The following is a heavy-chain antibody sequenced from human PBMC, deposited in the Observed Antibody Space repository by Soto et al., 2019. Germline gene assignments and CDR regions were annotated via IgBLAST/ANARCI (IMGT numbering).Heavy chain of an antibody. Sequence: ASETLSLTCAVYGGSFSGYYGSWIRQHPGKGLEWIGEINHSGSTNYNPSPKSRVTISVDTSKNQFSLKLSSVTAADTAVYYCATGEYSSGWYAYWSQGTLVTVSS. CDR3: ATGEYSSGWYAY. V-gene: IGHV4-34*01. CDR1: GGSFSGYY. J-gene: IGHJ4*02. D-gene: IGHD6-19*01. CDR2: INHSGST.